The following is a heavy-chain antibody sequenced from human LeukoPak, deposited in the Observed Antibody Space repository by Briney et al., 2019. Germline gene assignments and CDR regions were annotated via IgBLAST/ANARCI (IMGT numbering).Heavy chain of an antibody. J-gene: IGHJ4*02. CDR2: FGGSGTST. D-gene: IGHD2-15*01. Sequence: PSGVSLRFSCAASGFTFSSYDMTWVRQAPGKGLEWVSTFGGSGTSTYYADSVKGRFTISRDTSKNTLYLQMNGLRAEDTAVYYCAKGSSCDYWGQGTLVTVSS. CDR1: GFTFSSYD. V-gene: IGHV3-23*01. CDR3: AKGSSCDY.